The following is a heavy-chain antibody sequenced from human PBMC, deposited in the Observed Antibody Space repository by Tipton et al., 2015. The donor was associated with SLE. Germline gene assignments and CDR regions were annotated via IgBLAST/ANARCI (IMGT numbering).Heavy chain of an antibody. Sequence: LRLSCTVSGGSISSYYWSWIRQPPGKGLEWIGYIYYSGSTNYNPSLKSRVTISVHRSKNQLSLRLNSVTAADTAVYYCARENSGNFLPPNYFDYWGQGALVTVSS. V-gene: IGHV4-59*01. J-gene: IGHJ4*02. CDR1: GGSISSYY. D-gene: IGHD1-26*01. CDR3: ARENSGNFLPPNYFDY. CDR2: IYYSGST.